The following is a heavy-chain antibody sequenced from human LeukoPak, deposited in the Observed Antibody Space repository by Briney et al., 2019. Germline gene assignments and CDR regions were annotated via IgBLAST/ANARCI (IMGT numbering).Heavy chain of an antibody. V-gene: IGHV4-59*12. D-gene: IGHD1-14*01. CDR1: GGSISTYY. CDR2: IYHSGST. CDR3: ARRARPQNRYYYYMDV. J-gene: IGHJ6*03. Sequence: PSETLSLTCTVSGGSISTYYWSWIRQPPGKGLEWIGYIYHSGSTNYNPSLKSRVTISVDTSKNQFSLKLSSVTAADTAVYYCARRARPQNRYYYYMDVWGKGTTVTVSS.